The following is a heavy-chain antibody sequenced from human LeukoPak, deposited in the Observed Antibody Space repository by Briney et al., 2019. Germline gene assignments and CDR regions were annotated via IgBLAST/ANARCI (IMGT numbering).Heavy chain of an antibody. CDR2: IKQDGSEK. Sequence: GGSLRLSCAASGFTFSSYWMSWVRQAPGKGLEWVAIIKQDGSEKYYVDSVKGRFTISRDNSKNTLYLQMNSLRAEDTAVYYCARGGSSGWYGGSFDYWGQGTLVTVSS. CDR1: GFTFSSYW. J-gene: IGHJ4*02. D-gene: IGHD6-19*01. V-gene: IGHV3-7*01. CDR3: ARGGSSGWYGGSFDY.